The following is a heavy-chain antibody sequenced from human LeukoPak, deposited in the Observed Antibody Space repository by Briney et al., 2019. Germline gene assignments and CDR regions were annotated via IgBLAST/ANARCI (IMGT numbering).Heavy chain of an antibody. CDR2: MNPNSGNT. D-gene: IGHD1-26*01. CDR3: ARGSGSYYYRYYYYYMDV. Sequence: ASVKVSCKASGYTFTSHDINWVRQATGQGLEWMGWMNPNSGNTGYAQKFQGRVTITRNTSISTAYMELSSLRSEDTAVYYCARGSGSYYYRYYYYYMDVWGKGTTVTVSS. CDR1: GYTFTSHD. V-gene: IGHV1-8*03. J-gene: IGHJ6*03.